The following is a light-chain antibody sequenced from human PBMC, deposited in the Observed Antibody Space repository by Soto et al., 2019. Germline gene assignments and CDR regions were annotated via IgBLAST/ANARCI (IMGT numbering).Light chain of an antibody. J-gene: IGLJ2*01. Sequence: QSALTQPASVSGSPGQSITISCTGTSSDVGSYNLVSWYQQHPGKAPKLIIYEVSKRPSGVSNRFSGSKSGNTASLTISGLQAEDETDYYCCSYAGSSTVLFGGGTQLTVL. CDR3: CSYAGSSTVL. V-gene: IGLV2-23*02. CDR1: SSDVGSYNL. CDR2: EVS.